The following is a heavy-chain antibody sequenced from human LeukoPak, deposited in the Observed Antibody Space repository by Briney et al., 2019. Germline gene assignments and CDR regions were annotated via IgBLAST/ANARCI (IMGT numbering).Heavy chain of an antibody. CDR3: ARVAPVTIFGVVTLANLGDY. CDR2: ISAYNGNT. J-gene: IGHJ4*02. D-gene: IGHD3-3*01. V-gene: IGHV1-18*01. Sequence: ASVKVSCKASGYTFTSYGISWVRQAPGQGLEWMGWISAYNGNTNYAQKLQGRVTMTTDTSTSTAYMELRSLRSDDTAVYYCARVAPVTIFGVVTLANLGDYWGQGTLVTVSS. CDR1: GYTFTSYG.